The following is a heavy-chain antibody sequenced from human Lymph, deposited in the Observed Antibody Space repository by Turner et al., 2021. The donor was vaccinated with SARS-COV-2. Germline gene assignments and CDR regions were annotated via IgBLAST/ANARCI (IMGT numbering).Heavy chain of an antibody. V-gene: IGHV3-30*04. D-gene: IGHD2-15*01. CDR2: ISYDGSNE. Sequence: QVQLVESGGGVDQPGRSLRLHCADSGFTFSTYVMHWVRQAPGKGLEWVALISYDGSNEYYADSVKGRFTISRDNSKNTVYLHMNSLRTEDTAMYYCARGHCGNYYYGMDVWGQGTTVTVSS. CDR1: GFTFSTYV. CDR3: ARGHCGNYYYGMDV. J-gene: IGHJ6*02.